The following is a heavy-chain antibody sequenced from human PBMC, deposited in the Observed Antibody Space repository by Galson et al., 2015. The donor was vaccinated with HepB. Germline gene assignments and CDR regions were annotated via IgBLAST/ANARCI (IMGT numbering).Heavy chain of an antibody. CDR1: GFTFSSYW. CDR2: IKQDGSEK. D-gene: IGHD4-17*01. CDR3: ARWGGDSMHAEYFQH. Sequence: SLRLSCAASGFTFSSYWMSWVRQAPGKGLEWVANIKQDGSEKYYVDSVKGRFTISRDNAKNSLYLQMNSLRAEDTAVYYCARWGGDSMHAEYFQHWGQGTLVTVSS. J-gene: IGHJ1*01. V-gene: IGHV3-7*03.